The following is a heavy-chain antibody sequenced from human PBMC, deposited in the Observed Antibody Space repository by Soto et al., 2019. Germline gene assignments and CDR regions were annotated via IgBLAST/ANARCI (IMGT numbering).Heavy chain of an antibody. J-gene: IGHJ4*02. CDR1: GFTFSSYA. CDR2: ISGSGGGT. V-gene: IGHV3-23*01. CDR3: AKFGMATTKRSPPYYIDY. D-gene: IGHD1-1*01. Sequence: GGSLRLSCAAPGFTFSSYAMSWVRQAPGKGLEWVSSISGSGGGTYYADSVKGRFTFSRDNSKNTLYLQMNSLRAEDTAVYYCAKFGMATTKRSPPYYIDYWGQGALVT.